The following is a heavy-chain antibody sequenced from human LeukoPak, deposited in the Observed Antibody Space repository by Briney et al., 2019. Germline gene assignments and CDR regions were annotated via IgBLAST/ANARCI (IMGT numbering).Heavy chain of an antibody. CDR1: GGSISSYY. D-gene: IGHD3-22*01. CDR3: ARYYYDSSGYPPGRYYYGMDV. CDR2: IYYSGST. Sequence: PSQTLSLTCTVSGGSISSYYWSWIRQPPGKGLEWIGYIYYSGSTNYNPSLKSRVTISVDTSKNQFSLKLSSVTAADTAVYYCARYYYDSSGYPPGRYYYGMDVWGQGTTVTVSS. V-gene: IGHV4-59*08. J-gene: IGHJ6*02.